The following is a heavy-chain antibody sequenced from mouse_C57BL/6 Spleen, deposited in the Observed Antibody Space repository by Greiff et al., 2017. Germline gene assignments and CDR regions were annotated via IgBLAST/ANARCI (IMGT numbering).Heavy chain of an antibody. Sequence: QVQLKQPGAELVRPGTSVKLSCKASGYTFTSYWMHWVKQRPGQGLEWIGVIDPSDSYTNYNQKFKGKATLTVDTSSSTAYMQLSSLTSEDSAVYYCARGGMVTTGDYWGQGTTLTVSS. CDR2: IDPSDSYT. D-gene: IGHD2-2*01. V-gene: IGHV1-59*01. CDR1: GYTFTSYW. J-gene: IGHJ2*01. CDR3: ARGGMVTTGDY.